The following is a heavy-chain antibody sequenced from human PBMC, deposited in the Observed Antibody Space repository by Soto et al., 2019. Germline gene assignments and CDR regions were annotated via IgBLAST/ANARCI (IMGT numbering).Heavy chain of an antibody. V-gene: IGHV3-11*05. J-gene: IGHJ4*02. CDR3: ARSITDYYDSSGYYDDY. Sequence: QVQLVESGGGLVKPGGALRLSCAASGCTFSEYYMSWLRQARGKGLEWVSYISSSSSYTNYADSVKGRFTISRDNAKNSLYLQMNSLRAEDTAVYYCARSITDYYDSSGYYDDYWGQGTLVTVSS. CDR1: GCTFSEYY. D-gene: IGHD3-22*01. CDR2: ISSSSSYT.